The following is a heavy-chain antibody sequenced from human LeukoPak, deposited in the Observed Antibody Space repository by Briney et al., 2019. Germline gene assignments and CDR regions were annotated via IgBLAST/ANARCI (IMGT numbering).Heavy chain of an antibody. CDR1: GFTFSNYE. D-gene: IGHD3-22*01. CDR2: IYYSGST. Sequence: GSLRLSCAASGFTFSNYEMHWVRQAPGKGLEWIGTIYYSGSTYNNPSLKSRVTISVGTSKTQFSLKLSSVTAADTALYYCAREIHYDSSGQRSLHAFDIWGQGTMVTVSS. CDR3: AREIHYDSSGQRSLHAFDI. V-gene: IGHV4-38-2*02. J-gene: IGHJ3*02.